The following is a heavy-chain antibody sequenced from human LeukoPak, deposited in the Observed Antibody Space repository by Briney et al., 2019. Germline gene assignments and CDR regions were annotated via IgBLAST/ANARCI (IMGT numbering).Heavy chain of an antibody. CDR1: GYSFTNYW. Sequence: GESLKISCKGSGYSFTNYWIAWVRQMPGKGLEWMGIIYPGDSDTRYSPSFQGQVTISADKSISTTYLQWSSLKASDTAMYYCATPYPREYCSSTTCYFNYWGQGTLVTVSS. V-gene: IGHV5-51*01. CDR3: ATPYPREYCSSTTCYFNY. J-gene: IGHJ4*02. D-gene: IGHD2-2*01. CDR2: IYPGDSDT.